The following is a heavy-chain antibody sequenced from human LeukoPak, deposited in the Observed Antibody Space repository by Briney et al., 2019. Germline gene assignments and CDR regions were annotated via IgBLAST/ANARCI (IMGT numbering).Heavy chain of an antibody. J-gene: IGHJ4*02. V-gene: IGHV1-18*01. CDR1: GYTFTSYG. CDR2: ISAYNGNT. D-gene: IGHD2-15*01. Sequence: ASVKVSCKASGYTFTSYGISWVRQGPGQGLEWEGWISAYNGNTNYAQKLQGRVTMTTDTSASTAYMELRSLRSDDTAVYYCARDRGPYCSGGSCYSIGYWGQGTLVTVSS. CDR3: ARDRGPYCSGGSCYSIGY.